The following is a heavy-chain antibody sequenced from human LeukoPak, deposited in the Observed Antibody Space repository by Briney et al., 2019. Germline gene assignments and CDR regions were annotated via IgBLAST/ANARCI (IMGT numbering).Heavy chain of an antibody. CDR3: AKDPPYSGYDFFGTSDY. J-gene: IGHJ4*02. CDR2: ISGSGGST. V-gene: IGHV3-23*01. CDR1: GFTFSSYA. Sequence: GGSLRLSCAASGFTFSSYAMSWVRQAPGKGLEWVSAISGSGGSTYYADSVKGRFTISGDNSKNTLYLQMNSLRAEDTAIYYCAKDPPYSGYDFFGTSDYWGQGTLVTVSS. D-gene: IGHD5-12*01.